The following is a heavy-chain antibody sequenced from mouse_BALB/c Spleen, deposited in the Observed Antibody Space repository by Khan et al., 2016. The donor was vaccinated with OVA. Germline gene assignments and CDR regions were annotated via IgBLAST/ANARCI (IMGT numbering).Heavy chain of an antibody. CDR2: ISPGSGAT. CDR1: GYTFTDYY. Sequence: QVQLQQSGAELARPGASVKLSCKASGYTFTDYYINWVKQRTGQGLEWIGEISPGSGATYYNERFKGKATLTADQSSSTAYMQLSSLTSEASAVYFGARRNYFGYTFAYWGQGTLVTVSA. CDR3: ARRNYFGYTFAY. D-gene: IGHD1-2*01. V-gene: IGHV1-77*01. J-gene: IGHJ3*01.